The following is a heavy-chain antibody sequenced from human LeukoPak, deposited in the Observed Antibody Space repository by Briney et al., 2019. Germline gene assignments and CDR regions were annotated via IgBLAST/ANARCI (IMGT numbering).Heavy chain of an antibody. CDR2: ISSGGTYE. Sequence: HPGKSLRLSCAASGFTFSNYAMHWVRQAPGKGLEWVSLISSGGTYEYYADSVKGRFTISRDNSKNTLYLQLNSLRAEDTAVYYCARDSTYYYDSGSSGPHYFDNWGQGTLVNVSS. D-gene: IGHD3-10*01. CDR3: ARDSTYYYDSGSSGPHYFDN. V-gene: IGHV3-30*01. J-gene: IGHJ4*02. CDR1: GFTFSNYA.